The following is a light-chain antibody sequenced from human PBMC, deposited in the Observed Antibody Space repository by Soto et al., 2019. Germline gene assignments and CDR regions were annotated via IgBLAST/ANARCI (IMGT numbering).Light chain of an antibody. Sequence: EIVFTQSPCTLSLSPGERATLSCRASESVNNNYLAWYQQKPGQAPRLLISGASSRAIGIPDRFSGSGSGADFTLTISRLEPEDFAVYYCQQYGTSPPITFGQGTRLEIK. J-gene: IGKJ5*01. CDR1: ESVNNNY. CDR3: QQYGTSPPIT. V-gene: IGKV3-20*01. CDR2: GAS.